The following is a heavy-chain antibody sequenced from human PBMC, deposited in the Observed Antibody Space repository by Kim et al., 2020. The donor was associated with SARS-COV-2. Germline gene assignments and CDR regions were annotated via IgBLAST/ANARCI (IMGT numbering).Heavy chain of an antibody. J-gene: IGHJ6*02. Sequence: ASVKVSCKASGYTFTSYAMHWVRQAPGQRLEWMGWINAGNGNTKYSQKFQGRVTITRDTSASTAYMELSSLRSEDTAVYYCAGPTGDYYDSSGTLYVPPARPDYYGMDVWGQGTTVTVSS. D-gene: IGHD3-22*01. CDR3: AGPTGDYYDSSGTLYVPPARPDYYGMDV. CDR2: INAGNGNT. V-gene: IGHV1-3*01. CDR1: GYTFTSYA.